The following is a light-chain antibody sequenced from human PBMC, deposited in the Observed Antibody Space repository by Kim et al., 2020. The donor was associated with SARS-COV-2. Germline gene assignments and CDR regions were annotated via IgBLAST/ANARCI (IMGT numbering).Light chain of an antibody. J-gene: IGKJ4*01. CDR1: QDISNY. V-gene: IGKV1-33*01. CDR3: QQYDNLPPLLT. CDR2: DAS. Sequence: DIQMTQSPSSLSASVGDRVTITCQASQDISNYLNWYQQKPGKDPKLLIYDASKLETGVPSRFSGSGSGTDFTFTISSLQPEDIATYYCQQYDNLPPLLTFGGGTKVDIK.